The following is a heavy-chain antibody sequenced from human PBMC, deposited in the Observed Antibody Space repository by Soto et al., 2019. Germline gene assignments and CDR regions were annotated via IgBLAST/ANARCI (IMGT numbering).Heavy chain of an antibody. CDR3: ARVVGITVTGPLDY. J-gene: IGHJ4*02. V-gene: IGHV3-11*03. D-gene: IGHD4-17*01. CDR2: MRSSGADT. CDR1: GFTFGDHN. Sequence: GGSLRLSCAASGFTFGDHNMKWIRQVPGKGLEWVSYMRSSGADTKYADSVKGRFAISRDNAKNFLYLEMYSLRVEDTAVYFCARVVGITVTGPLDYWGLGTLVTVSP.